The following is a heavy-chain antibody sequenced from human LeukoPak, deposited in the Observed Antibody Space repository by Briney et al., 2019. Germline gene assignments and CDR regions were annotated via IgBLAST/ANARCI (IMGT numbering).Heavy chain of an antibody. J-gene: IGHJ4*02. Sequence: GGSLRLSCAASGYNFSDSYMTWIRHAPGKGLEWVSYISSSGSSLYYADSVKGRFTISRDNAKNSLYLQMNSLRGEDTAVYYCARCTTGKTFGSLREIKKSREIDYWGQGTLVTVSS. V-gene: IGHV3-11*04. CDR3: ARCTTGKTFGSLREIKKSREIDY. D-gene: IGHD1-1*01. CDR2: ISSSGSSL. CDR1: GYNFSDSY.